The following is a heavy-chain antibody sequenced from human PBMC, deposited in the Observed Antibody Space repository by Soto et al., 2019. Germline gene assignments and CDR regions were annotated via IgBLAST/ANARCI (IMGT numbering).Heavy chain of an antibody. CDR3: ARANRVPAAMGGYYYYMDV. J-gene: IGHJ6*03. D-gene: IGHD2-2*01. Sequence: ASVKVSCKASGYTFTSYDINWVRQATGQGLEWMGWMNPNSGNTGYAQKFQGRVTMTRNTSISTAYMELSSLRSEDTAVYYCARANRVPAAMGGYYYYMDVWGKGTTVTVSS. CDR2: MNPNSGNT. CDR1: GYTFTSYD. V-gene: IGHV1-8*01.